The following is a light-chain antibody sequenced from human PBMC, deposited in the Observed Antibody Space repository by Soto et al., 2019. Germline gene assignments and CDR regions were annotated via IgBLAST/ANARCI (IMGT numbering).Light chain of an antibody. Sequence: DIQMTQSPSSLSASVGDRVTITCRASQSISSWLAWYQHKPGKAPKVLIYTASSLESGVPSRFSGSGSGTEFILTISSLQPDDFATYYCQQYDSYSWTFGQGTKVELK. CDR2: TAS. J-gene: IGKJ1*01. V-gene: IGKV1-5*03. CDR3: QQYDSYSWT. CDR1: QSISSW.